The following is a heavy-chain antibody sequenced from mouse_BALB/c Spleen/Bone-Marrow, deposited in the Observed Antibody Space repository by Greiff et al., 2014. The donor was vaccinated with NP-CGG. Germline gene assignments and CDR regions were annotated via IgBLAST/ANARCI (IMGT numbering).Heavy chain of an antibody. Sequence: QVQLQQSGAELARPGASVKLSCKASGYTFTSYWMQWVKQRPGQGLEWIGAIYPGDGDTRYTQKFKGKATLTADTSSSTAYRQLSRLASEDSAVYYCSREGGYWGQGTTLTVSS. V-gene: IGHV1-87*01. J-gene: IGHJ2*01. CDR1: GYTFTSYW. CDR2: IYPGDGDT. CDR3: SREGGY.